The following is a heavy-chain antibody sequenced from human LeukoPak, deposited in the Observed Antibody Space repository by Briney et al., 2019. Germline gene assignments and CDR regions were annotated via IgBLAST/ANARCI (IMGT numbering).Heavy chain of an antibody. D-gene: IGHD3-10*01. V-gene: IGHV3-21*01. CDR2: ISSSSAYI. CDR1: GFTFSSYS. Sequence: PWGSLRLSCAASGFTFSSYSMNWVRQAPGKGLEWVSSISSSSAYIHYADSVKGRFTISRDNAKNSLYLQMNSLRAGDTAVYYCARDGSGSYYNGDYYYMDAWGKGTTVTVSS. J-gene: IGHJ6*03. CDR3: ARDGSGSYYNGDYYYMDA.